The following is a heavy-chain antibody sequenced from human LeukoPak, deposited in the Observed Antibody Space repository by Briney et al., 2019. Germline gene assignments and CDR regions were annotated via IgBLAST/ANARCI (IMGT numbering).Heavy chain of an antibody. J-gene: IGHJ4*02. D-gene: IGHD3-9*01. CDR1: GYSISSGYY. CDR2: IYHSGST. Sequence: PSETLSLTCTVSGYSISSGYYWGWIRQPPGKGLEWIGSIYHSGSTYYNPSLKSRVTISVDTSKNQFSLKLSSVTAADTAVYYCARALTGYYSFDYWGQGTLVTVSS. CDR3: ARALTGYYSFDY. V-gene: IGHV4-38-2*02.